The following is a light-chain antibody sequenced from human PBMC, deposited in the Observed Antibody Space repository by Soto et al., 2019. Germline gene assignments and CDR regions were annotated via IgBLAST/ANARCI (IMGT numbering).Light chain of an antibody. V-gene: IGKV3-20*01. CDR1: QFFGSDY. J-gene: IGKJ1*01. CDR2: GAS. Sequence: EIVLTQSPDTLSLSPGERATLSCRASQFFGSDYLAWYQQKSGQPPRLLIYGASRRATGIPDRFSSSGSGTDFILTISSLEAEDVAMYYCQKYDCTDTFGQGTKVEIK. CDR3: QKYDCTDT.